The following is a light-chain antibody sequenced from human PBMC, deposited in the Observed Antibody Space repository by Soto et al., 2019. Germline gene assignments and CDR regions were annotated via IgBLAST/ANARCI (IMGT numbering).Light chain of an antibody. CDR3: QSYDTSPSGYV. V-gene: IGLV1-40*01. CDR1: SSNIGAGYD. CDR2: ANK. Sequence: QLVLTQPPSVSGAPGQRVTISCTGSSSNIGAGYDVHWYQQLPGAAPKLLIYANKNRPAGVPDRFSVSKSGTSASLAITGLQAEDEADYYCQSYDTSPSGYVFGTGTKLTVL. J-gene: IGLJ1*01.